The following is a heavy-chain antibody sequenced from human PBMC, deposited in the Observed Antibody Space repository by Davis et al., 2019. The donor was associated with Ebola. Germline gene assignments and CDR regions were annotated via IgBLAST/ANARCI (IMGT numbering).Heavy chain of an antibody. CDR3: ARNKQGWHYYYGMDV. V-gene: IGHV4-34*01. J-gene: IGHJ6*02. Sequence: PPETLSLTCAVYGGSFSGYYWSWIRQPPGKGLEWIGEINHSGSTNYNPSLKSRVTISVDTSKNQFSLKLSSVTAADTAVYYCARNKQGWHYYYGMDVWGQGTTVTVSS. CDR2: INHSGST. CDR1: GGSFSGYY. D-gene: IGHD1/OR15-1a*01.